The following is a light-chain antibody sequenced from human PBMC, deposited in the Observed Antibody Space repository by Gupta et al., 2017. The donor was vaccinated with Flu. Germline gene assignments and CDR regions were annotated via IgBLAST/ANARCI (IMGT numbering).Light chain of an antibody. CDR1: QSVSRY. J-gene: IGKJ1*01. CDR2: DAS. CDR3: QQRSNWPPWT. V-gene: IGKV3-11*01. Sequence: EIVLTQSPATLSLSPGERANLSCRASQSVSRYLAWYQQKPGQAPRLLIYDASNRATGIPARFSGSGSGTDFTLTISSLEPEDFAVYYCQQRSNWPPWTFGQGTKVEIK.